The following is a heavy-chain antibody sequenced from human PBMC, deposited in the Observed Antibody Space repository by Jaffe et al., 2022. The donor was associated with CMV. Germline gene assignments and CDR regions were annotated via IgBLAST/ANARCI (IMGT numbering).Heavy chain of an antibody. CDR2: IRNKANGQTT. CDR3: VRGSYNGDWLSSHWFDP. J-gene: IGHJ5*02. V-gene: IGHV3-72*01. D-gene: IGHD2-21*02. CDR1: GFIFSDHY. Sequence: EVQLVESGGGLVQPGGSLRLSCAASGFIFSDHYMDWVRQPPGKGLEWVARIRNKANGQTTQYAASVKGRFTISRDDSQNSLYLQMNSLKTEDTAVYYCVRGSYNGDWLSSHWFDPWGQGTQVTVSS.